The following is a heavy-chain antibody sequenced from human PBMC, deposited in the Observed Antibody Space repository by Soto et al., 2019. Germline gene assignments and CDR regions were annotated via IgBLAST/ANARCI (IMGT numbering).Heavy chain of an antibody. Sequence: EVQLLESGGGLVQPGGSLRLSCAASGFTLSSYVMSWVRQAPGKGLEWVSTISGSGAGTYYADSVQGRFTISRDNSRNTVYLQMDGLRAEDTAVYYCARDPANSSARYGGLDYWGRGTLVTVSS. D-gene: IGHD6-19*01. V-gene: IGHV3-23*01. CDR2: ISGSGAGT. CDR3: ARDPANSSARYGGLDY. CDR1: GFTLSSYV. J-gene: IGHJ4*02.